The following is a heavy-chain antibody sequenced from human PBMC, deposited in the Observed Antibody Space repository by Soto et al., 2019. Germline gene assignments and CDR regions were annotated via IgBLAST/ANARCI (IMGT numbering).Heavy chain of an antibody. CDR3: ATHAVHSSGFTDY. V-gene: IGHV4-39*01. D-gene: IGHD6-19*01. CDR2: IYYSGST. CDR1: GGSISSSSYY. Sequence: QLQLQESGPGLVKPSETLSLTCTVSGGSISSSSYYWGWIRQPPGKGLEWVGSIYYSGSTYYNPSLKSRVPISVDNSKNHFSLKLSSVTAADTAVYYCATHAVHSSGFTDYWGQGTLVTVSS. J-gene: IGHJ4*02.